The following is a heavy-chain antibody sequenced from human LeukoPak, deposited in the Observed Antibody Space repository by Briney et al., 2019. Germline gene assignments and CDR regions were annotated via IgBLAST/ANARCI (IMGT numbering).Heavy chain of an antibody. CDR2: INTNTGNP. CDR1: GYTFTSYA. V-gene: IGHV7-4-1*02. D-gene: IGHD6-13*01. Sequence: ASVKVSCKASGYTFTSYAMNWVRQAPGQGLEWMGWINTNTGNPTYAQGFTGRFVFSMDTSVSTAYLQISSLKAEDTAVYYCARTALSAFSWLPDYWGQGTLVTVSS. J-gene: IGHJ4*02. CDR3: ARTALSAFSWLPDY.